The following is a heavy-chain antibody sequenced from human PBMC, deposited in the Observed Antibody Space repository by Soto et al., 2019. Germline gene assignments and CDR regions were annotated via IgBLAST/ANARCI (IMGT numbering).Heavy chain of an antibody. CDR1: GCSISSHA. J-gene: IGHJ5*02. CDR3: ARDKRGSGSYPNDDCFDP. Sequence: SETLSLSCTVSGCSISSHAWSWIRQPPGKGQEWIGYIYYSGSTNCNPSLKSRVTISVDTSKNQFSLKLSFVTAADTAVYYCARDKRGSGSYPNDDCFDPWGQGTLVTVS. D-gene: IGHD3-10*01. CDR2: IYYSGST. V-gene: IGHV4-59*11.